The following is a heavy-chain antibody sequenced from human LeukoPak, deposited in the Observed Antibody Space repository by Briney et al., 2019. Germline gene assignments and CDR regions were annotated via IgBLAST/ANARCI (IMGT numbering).Heavy chain of an antibody. Sequence: ASVKVSCKASGGTFSSYAISWVRQAPGQGLEWMGGIIPIFGTANYAQKFQGRVTMTRNTSISTAYMELSSLRSEDTAVYYCARGYRYCSSTSCYKRFDPWGQGTLVTVSS. CDR1: GGTFSSYA. CDR2: IIPIFGTA. CDR3: ARGYRYCSSTSCYKRFDP. V-gene: IGHV1-69*05. D-gene: IGHD2-2*02. J-gene: IGHJ5*02.